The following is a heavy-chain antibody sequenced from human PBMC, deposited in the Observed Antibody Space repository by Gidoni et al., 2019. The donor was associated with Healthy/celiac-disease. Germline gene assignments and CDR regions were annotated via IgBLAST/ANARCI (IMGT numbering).Heavy chain of an antibody. J-gene: IGHJ6*02. V-gene: IGHV3-21*01. D-gene: IGHD3-16*01. CDR2: ISSSSRYI. Sequence: QLVESGGGLVKPGGSLRLSCAASGFTFSSYSMNWVRQAPGKGLEWFSSISSSSRYIYYADSVKGRFTIARDNAKNSLYLQMNSLRAEDTAVYYCARDDYDQPYGMDVWGQGTTVTVSS. CDR3: ARDDYDQPYGMDV. CDR1: GFTFSSYS.